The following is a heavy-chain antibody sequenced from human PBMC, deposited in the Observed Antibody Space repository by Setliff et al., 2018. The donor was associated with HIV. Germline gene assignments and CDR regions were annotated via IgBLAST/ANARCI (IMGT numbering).Heavy chain of an antibody. CDR1: GFTFNNAW. Sequence: GGSLRLSCAASGFTFNNAWMTWVRQAPGKGLEWVSSISSSSSYIYYADSVKGRFTISRDNAKNSLYLQMNSLRAEDTAVYYCARKLRPGHGVDVWGQGTTVTVSS. CDR3: ARKLRPGHGVDV. CDR2: ISSSSSYI. V-gene: IGHV3-21*01. J-gene: IGHJ6*02. D-gene: IGHD3-10*01.